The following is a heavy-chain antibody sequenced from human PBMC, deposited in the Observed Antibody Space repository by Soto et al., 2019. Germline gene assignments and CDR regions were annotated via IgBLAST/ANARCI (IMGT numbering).Heavy chain of an antibody. CDR3: AKNQERELPRVIDF. D-gene: IGHD1-7*01. Sequence: GGSLRFSCATSGLTFSNYAMSWARQAPGGGLEWVSSMSGSSSTTYYADSVRGRFTISRDRSKNTLYLQMSSLRAEDTALYYCAKNQERELPRVIDFWGQGTLVTVSS. CDR2: MSGSSSTT. J-gene: IGHJ4*02. V-gene: IGHV3-23*01. CDR1: GLTFSNYA.